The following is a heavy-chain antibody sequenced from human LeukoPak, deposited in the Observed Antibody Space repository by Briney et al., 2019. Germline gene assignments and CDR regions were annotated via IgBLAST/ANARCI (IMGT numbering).Heavy chain of an antibody. CDR2: ISYDGSNK. J-gene: IGHJ5*02. V-gene: IGHV3-30*04. CDR3: ARDSPIGAYWFDP. Sequence: VRSLRLSCAASGFTFSSYAMHWVRQAPGKGLEWVAVISYDGSNKYYADSVKGRFTISRDNSKNTLYLQMNSLRAEDTAVYYCARDSPIGAYWFDPWGQGTLVTVSS. D-gene: IGHD3-10*01. CDR1: GFTFSSYA.